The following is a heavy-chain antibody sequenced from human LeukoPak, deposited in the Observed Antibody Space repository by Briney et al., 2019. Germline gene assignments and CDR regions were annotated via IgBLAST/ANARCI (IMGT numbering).Heavy chain of an antibody. V-gene: IGHV3-74*01. CDR3: ARDPGPYYHYYMDV. CDR2: INSDGSSA. CDR1: GITFSSYW. J-gene: IGHJ6*03. Sequence: PGGSLRLSCATSGITFSSYWMHWVRQAPGKGLVWVSRINSDGSSASYAASVKGRFTISRDNAKNTLYLQMSSLRAEDTAVYYCARDPGPYYHYYMDVWGKGTTVTVSS.